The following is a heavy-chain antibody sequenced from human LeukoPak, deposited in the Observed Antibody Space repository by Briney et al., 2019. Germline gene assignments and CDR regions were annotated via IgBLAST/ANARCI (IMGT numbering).Heavy chain of an antibody. D-gene: IGHD3-22*01. Sequence: SQTLSLTCAVSGGSISSGGYSWSWIRQPPGQGLEWIGYIYHSGSTYYNPSLKSRVTISVDTSKDQFSLKLSSVTAADTAVYYCARVGRERYYYDSSGYYPNWFDPWGQGTLVTVSS. V-gene: IGHV4-30-2*01. CDR1: GGSISSGGYS. J-gene: IGHJ5*02. CDR2: IYHSGST. CDR3: ARVGRERYYYDSSGYYPNWFDP.